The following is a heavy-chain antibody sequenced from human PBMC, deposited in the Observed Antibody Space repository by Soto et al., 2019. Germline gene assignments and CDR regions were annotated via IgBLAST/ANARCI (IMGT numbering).Heavy chain of an antibody. Sequence: SETLSLTCTVSGGSINSYFWSWIRQSPGKGLEWIGHIYYSGSTSYSPSLKSRVSISVDTSKNQFSLEVHSVTAADTAVYYCARAGTNMVQFDYWGQGTLVTISS. D-gene: IGHD3-10*01. V-gene: IGHV4-59*01. CDR3: ARAGTNMVQFDY. CDR1: GGSINSYF. J-gene: IGHJ4*02. CDR2: IYYSGST.